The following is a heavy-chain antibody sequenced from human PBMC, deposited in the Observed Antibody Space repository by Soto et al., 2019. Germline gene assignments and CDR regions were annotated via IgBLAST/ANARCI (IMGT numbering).Heavy chain of an antibody. J-gene: IGHJ4*02. CDR3: AKDLSSYDSRGSLDY. Sequence: VHLVESGGGLLQPGGSLRLSCAPSGFPFDDFALHWFWQAPGMGLDWVSGITWNSGSIGYADSVKGRFTISRDNAKNSLYLQMNSLRAEDTALYYCAKDLSSYDSRGSLDYWGQGTLVTVSS. D-gene: IGHD3-22*01. V-gene: IGHV3-9*01. CDR1: GFPFDDFA. CDR2: ITWNSGSI.